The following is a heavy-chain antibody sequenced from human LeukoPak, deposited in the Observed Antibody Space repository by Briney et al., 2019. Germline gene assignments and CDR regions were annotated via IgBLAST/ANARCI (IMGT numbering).Heavy chain of an antibody. CDR2: IYHSRNT. CDR1: GFTFSSYS. Sequence: GGSLRLSCAASGFTFSSYSMNWVRQAPGKGLEWVSVIYHSRNTDYADSVKGRFTISRDNSKNTVYLQMSSLRAEDTAVYYCARVRVTGYSNFAYWGQGTLVTVSS. CDR3: ARVRVTGYSNFAY. V-gene: IGHV3-53*01. J-gene: IGHJ4*02. D-gene: IGHD3-9*01.